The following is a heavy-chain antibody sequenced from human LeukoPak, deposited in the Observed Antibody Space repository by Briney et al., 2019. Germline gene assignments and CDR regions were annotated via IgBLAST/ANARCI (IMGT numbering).Heavy chain of an antibody. J-gene: IGHJ4*02. D-gene: IGHD3-16*01. CDR3: ATGGYGPRLGN. Sequence: KPSETLSLTCAVYGASFSNNYWSWIRQFPEKGLEWIGEINNSGSTSYNPSLNSRVIMSVDVSKNHFSLSLRSVTAPDTAVYYCATGGYGPRLGNWGQGTLVTVSS. CDR1: GASFSNNY. V-gene: IGHV4-34*01. CDR2: INNSGST.